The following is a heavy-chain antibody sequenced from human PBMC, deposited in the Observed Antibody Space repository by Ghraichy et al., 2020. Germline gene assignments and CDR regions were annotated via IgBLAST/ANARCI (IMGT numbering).Heavy chain of an antibody. CDR1: GFTFSGYW. D-gene: IGHD6-19*01. V-gene: IGHV3-7*01. Sequence: GGSLRLSCAASGFTFSGYWMSWVRQAPGKGLEWVANIKKDGSEKYNVDSVKGRFTISRDNAKNSLYLQMNSLRAEDTAVYYCARDLGSGWYFDYWGQGTLVTVSS. CDR3: ARDLGSGWYFDY. CDR2: IKKDGSEK. J-gene: IGHJ4*02.